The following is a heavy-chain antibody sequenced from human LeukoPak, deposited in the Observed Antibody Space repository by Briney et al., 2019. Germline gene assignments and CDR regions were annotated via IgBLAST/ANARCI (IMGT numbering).Heavy chain of an antibody. CDR2: IYYSGST. J-gene: IGHJ5*02. CDR1: GGSISSNSYY. Sequence: SETLSLTCAVSGGSISSNSYYWGWIRQPPGKGLEWIGNIYYSGSTYYNPSLKSRVTISVDTSKHQFSLKLSSVTAADTAVYYCARLLIVVVPPAGYNWFDPWGQGTLVTVSS. V-gene: IGHV4-39*01. D-gene: IGHD2-2*01. CDR3: ARLLIVVVPPAGYNWFDP.